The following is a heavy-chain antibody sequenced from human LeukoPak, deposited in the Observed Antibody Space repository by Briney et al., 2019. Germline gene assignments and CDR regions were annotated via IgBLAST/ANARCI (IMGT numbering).Heavy chain of an antibody. D-gene: IGHD2-2*02. V-gene: IGHV1-69*13. CDR2: IIPILGTA. Sequence: GASVKVSCKASGYTFTGYYIHWVRQAPGQGLEWMGGIIPILGTANYAQKFQGRVTITADEFTSTAYMELSSLRSEDTAVYYCARDRPGRYCSSTRCYMASPFDPWGQGTLVTVSS. J-gene: IGHJ5*02. CDR3: ARDRPGRYCSSTRCYMASPFDP. CDR1: GYTFTGYY.